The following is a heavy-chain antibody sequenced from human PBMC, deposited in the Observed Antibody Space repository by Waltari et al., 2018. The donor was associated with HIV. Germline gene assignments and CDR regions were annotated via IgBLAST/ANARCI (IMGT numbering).Heavy chain of an antibody. J-gene: IGHJ3*02. D-gene: IGHD3-22*01. CDR2: IWYDGSNK. CDR1: GFTFSSYG. CDR3: ARARVTMRDAFDI. V-gene: IGHV3-33*01. Sequence: ESGGGVVQPGRSLRLSCAASGFTFSSYGMHWVRQAPGKGLEWVAVIWYDGSNKYYADSVKGRFTISRDNSKNTLYLQMNSLRAEDTAVYYCARARVTMRDAFDIWGQGTMVTVSS.